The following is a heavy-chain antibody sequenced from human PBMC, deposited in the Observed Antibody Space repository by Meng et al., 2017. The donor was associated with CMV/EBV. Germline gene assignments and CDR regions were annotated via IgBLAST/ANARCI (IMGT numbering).Heavy chain of an antibody. CDR3: ARSMVVAGDWFDP. D-gene: IGHD2-15*01. CDR1: GGSTSSNY. V-gene: IGHV4-4*07. Sequence: APALLRPPSTLSPPCSSTGGSTSSNYWSWIRQPAGKGLECIGRIYTSGSTNYNPSLKSRVTMSVDTSKNQFSLKLSSVTAADTAVYYCARSMVVAGDWFDPWGQGTLVTVSS. J-gene: IGHJ5*02. CDR2: IYTSGST.